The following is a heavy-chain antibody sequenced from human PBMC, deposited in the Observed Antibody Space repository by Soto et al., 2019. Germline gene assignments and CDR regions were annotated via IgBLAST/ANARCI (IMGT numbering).Heavy chain of an antibody. CDR3: AREKATANPEGVDF. CDR2: INPNSGGT. V-gene: IGHV1-2*02. CDR1: GYTFSDYY. J-gene: IGHJ4*02. Sequence: SVKVSCKASGYTFSDYYIHWVRQAPGQGLEWMGWINPNSGGTKYAPKFQGGVTMTRDTSITTAYMELSRLRSGDTAVYYCAREKATANPEGVDFWGQGTLVTVSS. D-gene: IGHD1-1*01.